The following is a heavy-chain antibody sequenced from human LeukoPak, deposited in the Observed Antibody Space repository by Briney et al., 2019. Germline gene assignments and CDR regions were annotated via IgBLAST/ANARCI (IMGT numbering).Heavy chain of an antibody. Sequence: GGSLRLSCAASGFTFSSYSMNWVRQAPGKGLEWVSSISSSSSYIYYADSVKGRFTISRDNAKNSLYLQMNSLRAEDTAVYYCARYDLVASGSYNYWGQGTLVTVSS. CDR1: GFTFSSYS. V-gene: IGHV3-21*01. CDR2: ISSSSSYI. J-gene: IGHJ4*02. CDR3: ARYDLVASGSYNY. D-gene: IGHD3-10*01.